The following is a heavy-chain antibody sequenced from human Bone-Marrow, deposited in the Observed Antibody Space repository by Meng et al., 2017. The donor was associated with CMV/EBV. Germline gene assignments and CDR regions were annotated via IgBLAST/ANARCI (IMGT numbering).Heavy chain of an antibody. V-gene: IGHV3-21*01. CDR2: ISSSSSYI. CDR3: ARSHPRSWHY. J-gene: IGHJ4*02. CDR1: GFTFSSYD. D-gene: IGHD6-13*01. Sequence: GGSLRLSCAACGFTFSSYDMHWVRQATGKGLEWVSSISSSSSYIYYADSVKGRFTISRDNAKNSLYLQMNSLRTEDTAVYYCARSHPRSWHYWGQGTLVTVSS.